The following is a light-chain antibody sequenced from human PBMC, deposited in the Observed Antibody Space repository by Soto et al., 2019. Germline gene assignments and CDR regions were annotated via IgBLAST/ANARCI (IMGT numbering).Light chain of an antibody. CDR1: TSDVGGYNY. Sequence: QSALTQPPSASGSPGQSVTISCTGTTSDVGGYNYVSWYQQHPGKAPKLMIYEVTKRPSGVPDRFSGSKSGNTASLTVFGLQAEDEAAYYCSSYAGSNIVIFGGGTKVTVL. CDR3: SSYAGSNIVI. V-gene: IGLV2-8*01. J-gene: IGLJ2*01. CDR2: EVT.